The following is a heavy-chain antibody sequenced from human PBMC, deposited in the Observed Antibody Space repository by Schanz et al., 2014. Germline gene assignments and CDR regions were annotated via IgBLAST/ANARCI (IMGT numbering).Heavy chain of an antibody. CDR2: INPVLNIA. J-gene: IGHJ5*02. CDR1: GYTFTSDS. CDR3: AREVGLYDRGWFDP. Sequence: QVQLVQSGAEVKKPGASVKVSCKASGYTFTSDSMHWVRQAPGQGLEWMGMINPVLNIATYAQRFQGRVTITADKSSDTAYMELSSLRSEDTAVYYCAREVGLYDRGWFDPWGQGTLVTVSS. V-gene: IGHV1-46*01. D-gene: IGHD3-22*01.